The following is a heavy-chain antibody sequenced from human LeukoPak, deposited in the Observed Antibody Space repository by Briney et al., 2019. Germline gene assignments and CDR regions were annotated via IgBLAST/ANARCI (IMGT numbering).Heavy chain of an antibody. CDR3: AKSPDTTMVRGGVIDY. J-gene: IGHJ4*02. D-gene: IGHD3-10*01. CDR1: GFTFSSYA. V-gene: IGHV3-23*01. CDR2: ISGSGGST. Sequence: AGGSLRLSCAASGFTFSSYAMSWARQAPGKGLEWVSAISGSGGSTYYADSVKGRFTISRDNSKNTLYLQMNSLRAEDTAVYYCAKSPDTTMVRGGVIDYWGQGTLVTVSS.